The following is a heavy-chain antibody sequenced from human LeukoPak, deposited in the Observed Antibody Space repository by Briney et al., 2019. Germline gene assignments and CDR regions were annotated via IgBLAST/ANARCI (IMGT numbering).Heavy chain of an antibody. Sequence: GGSLRLSCAASGFTFSSYAMHRVRQAPGKGLEWVAVISYDGSNKYYADSVKGRFTISRDNSKNTLYLQMNSLRAEDTAVYYCAREDYSSSWLDFDYWGQGTLVTVSS. CDR1: GFTFSSYA. CDR3: AREDYSSSWLDFDY. J-gene: IGHJ4*02. V-gene: IGHV3-30*04. D-gene: IGHD6-13*01. CDR2: ISYDGSNK.